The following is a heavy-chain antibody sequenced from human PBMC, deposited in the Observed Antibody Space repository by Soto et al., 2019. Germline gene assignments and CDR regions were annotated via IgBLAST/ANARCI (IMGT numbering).Heavy chain of an antibody. J-gene: IGHJ4*02. D-gene: IGHD3-22*01. CDR1: GFTFSSYS. CDR2: ISSSSSYI. Sequence: PVGSLRLSCAASGFTFSSYSMNWVRQAPGKGLEWVSSISSSSSYIYYADSVKGRFTISRDNAKNSLYLQMNSLRAEDTAVYYCARVVYYYDSSGYYSDWGQGTLVTVSS. CDR3: ARVVYYYDSSGYYSD. V-gene: IGHV3-21*01.